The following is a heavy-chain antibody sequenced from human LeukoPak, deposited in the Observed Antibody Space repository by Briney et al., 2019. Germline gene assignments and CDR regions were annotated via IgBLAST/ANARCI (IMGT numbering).Heavy chain of an antibody. CDR1: GYTFTGYY. V-gene: IGHV1-2*02. D-gene: IGHD1-1*01. Sequence: GASVKVSCRASGYTFTGYYMHWVRQAPGQGLEWMGWINPNSGATNYAQNFQGRVTMTRDTSISTAYMELSRLRTDDTAFCYCARTGTPTADWFDPWGQGTLVTVSS. J-gene: IGHJ5*02. CDR2: INPNSGAT. CDR3: ARTGTPTADWFDP.